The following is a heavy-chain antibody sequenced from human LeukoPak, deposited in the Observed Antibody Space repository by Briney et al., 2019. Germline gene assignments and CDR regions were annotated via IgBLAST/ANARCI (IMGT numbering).Heavy chain of an antibody. CDR1: GFTVSSNY. J-gene: IGHJ4*02. CDR2: IYTGGYT. Sequence: GGSLRLSCAASGFTVSSNYMSWVRQAPGKGLEWVSVIYTGGYTYYADSVKGRFTISRDNSKNTLYLQMNSLRAEDTAVYYCAKGRYDILTGYYGLIDYWGQGTLVTVSS. D-gene: IGHD3-9*01. CDR3: AKGRYDILTGYYGLIDY. V-gene: IGHV3-53*01.